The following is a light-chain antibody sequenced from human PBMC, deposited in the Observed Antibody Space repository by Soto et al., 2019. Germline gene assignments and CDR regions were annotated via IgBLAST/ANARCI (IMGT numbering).Light chain of an antibody. CDR1: QSVSSY. V-gene: IGKV3-11*01. CDR3: QRRSNWPPS. J-gene: IGKJ4*01. CDR2: DAS. Sequence: EIVLTQSPATLSLSPGERATLSCRASQSVSSYLAWYQQKPGQAPRLLIYDASNRATGIPARFSGSGSGTDFTLTISSLEPEYFAVYYCQRRSNWPPSFGGGTKVEIK.